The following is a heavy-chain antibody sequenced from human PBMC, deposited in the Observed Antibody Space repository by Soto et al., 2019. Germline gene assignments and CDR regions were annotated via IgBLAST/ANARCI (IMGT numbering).Heavy chain of an antibody. V-gene: IGHV4-39*01. CDR2: IYYTEST. CDR3: ARHALGGHYYYYYMDV. J-gene: IGHJ6*03. CDR1: VGSIRTTRHY. Sequence: SDPLALAFTVSVGSIRTTRHYWVCIRQPPGKGLEWIGTIYYTESTYYNPSLKSRVTISVDTSKDQFSLKLSSVTAADTAVYYCARHALGGHYYYYYMDVWGKGTTVT.